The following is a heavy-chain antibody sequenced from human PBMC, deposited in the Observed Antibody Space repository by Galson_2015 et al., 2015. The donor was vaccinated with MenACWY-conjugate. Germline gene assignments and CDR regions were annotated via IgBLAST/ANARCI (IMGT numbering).Heavy chain of an antibody. Sequence: QSGAEVKKPGESLKISCKGTGSSFTNYWIAWVRQMPGKGPEWMGLIDPVDSNTRYSPSFQGQVTISADKSISTAYPQWTSLRASDTAMYYCARHPPGGRGMDVWGQGTTVTVSS. D-gene: IGHD1-26*01. V-gene: IGHV5-51*01. CDR2: IDPVDSNT. J-gene: IGHJ6*02. CDR3: ARHPPGGRGMDV. CDR1: GSSFTNYW.